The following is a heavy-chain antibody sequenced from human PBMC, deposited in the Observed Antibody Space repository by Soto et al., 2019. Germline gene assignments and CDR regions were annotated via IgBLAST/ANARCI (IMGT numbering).Heavy chain of an antibody. D-gene: IGHD6-6*01. CDR1: GYSISTGYY. CDR3: ARVLGIGARRGGLVY. Sequence: PSETLSLTCAVSGYSISTGYYWAWVRQSPGKGLEWIGSAYRSGACYYSPTIKSRVTISVDTSKKQFALHLKSVTAADAAVYYCARVLGIGARRGGLVYGGQGTFVTVSS. J-gene: IGHJ4*02. V-gene: IGHV4-38-2*01. CDR2: AYRSGAC.